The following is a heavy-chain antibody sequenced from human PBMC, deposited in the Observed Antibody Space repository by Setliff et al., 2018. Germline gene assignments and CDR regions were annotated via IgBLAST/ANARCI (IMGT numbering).Heavy chain of an antibody. V-gene: IGHV4-39*01. CDR1: GVSISANHY. CDR2: ISYGGNT. Sequence: SETLSLTCTVSGVSISANHYWGWIRQPPGKGLEWIGSISYGGNTYYNPSLNSRVTISADTSKNQFSVRLNSVTAADTAVYYCAGRDYSGGDSWGHGTRVTVS. D-gene: IGHD4-4*01. J-gene: IGHJ5*01. CDR3: AGRDYSGGDS.